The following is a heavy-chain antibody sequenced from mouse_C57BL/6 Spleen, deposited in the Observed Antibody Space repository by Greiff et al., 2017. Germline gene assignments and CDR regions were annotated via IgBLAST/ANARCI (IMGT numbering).Heavy chain of an antibody. CDR2: ISGGGGNT. D-gene: IGHD3-1*01. CDR3: ARRGATYYFDY. CDR1: GFTFSSYT. V-gene: IGHV5-9*01. Sequence: EVKLMESGGGLVKPGGSLKLSCAASGFTFSSYTMSWVRQTPEKRLEWVATISGGGGNTYYPDSVKGRFTISRDNAKNTLYLQMSSLRSEDTALYYCARRGATYYFDYWGQGTTLTVSS. J-gene: IGHJ2*01.